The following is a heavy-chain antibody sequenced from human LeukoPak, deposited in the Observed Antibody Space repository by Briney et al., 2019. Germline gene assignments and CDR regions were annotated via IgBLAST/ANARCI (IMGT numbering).Heavy chain of an antibody. J-gene: IGHJ4*02. CDR3: AKDVISSGWYGLDY. CDR2: ISGSGGTT. V-gene: IGHV3-23*01. CDR1: GFTFSSYA. Sequence: GGSLRLSCAASGFTFSSYAMSWVRQAPGKGLEWVSTISGSGGTTYYADSVKGRITISRDNSKNTLYLQMDSLRAEDTAVHHCAKDVISSGWYGLDYWGQGTLVTVSS. D-gene: IGHD6-19*01.